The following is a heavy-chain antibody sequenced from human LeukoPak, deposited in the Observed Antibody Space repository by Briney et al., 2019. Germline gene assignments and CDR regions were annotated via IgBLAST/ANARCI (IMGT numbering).Heavy chain of an antibody. D-gene: IGHD1-26*01. J-gene: IGHJ3*02. CDR1: RFTFSYYG. Sequence: PGGSLRLSSAASRFTFSYYGVNWVRQAPGKGLEWVSYISSSSTTIYYAESVRGRFTISRDNAKNSLYLQMNSLKAEDTAIYYCAREVGTPQAFDIWGQGTMVTVSS. CDR2: ISSSSTTI. CDR3: AREVGTPQAFDI. V-gene: IGHV3-48*01.